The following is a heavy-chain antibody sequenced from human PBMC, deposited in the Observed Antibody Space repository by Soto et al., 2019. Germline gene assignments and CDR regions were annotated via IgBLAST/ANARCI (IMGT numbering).Heavy chain of an antibody. J-gene: IGHJ4*02. Sequence: EGSLRLSCAASGFTFSSHAMSWVRQAPGKGLEWVSALSGSGGTTYYADSVKGGFTISRDNSKNTLYLQMNSLRAEDTAVYYCSKDQWVHSSVWLFDYWGQGTLVTVSS. CDR3: SKDQWVHSSVWLFDY. CDR2: LSGSGGTT. V-gene: IGHV3-23*01. CDR1: GFTFSSHA. D-gene: IGHD6-19*01.